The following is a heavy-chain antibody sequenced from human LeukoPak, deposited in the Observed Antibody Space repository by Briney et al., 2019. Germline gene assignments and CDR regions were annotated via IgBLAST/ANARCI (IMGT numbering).Heavy chain of an antibody. V-gene: IGHV3-30-3*01. J-gene: IGHJ6*02. CDR1: GFTFSSYA. CDR2: ISYDGSNK. D-gene: IGHD2-2*01. Sequence: GGSLRLSCAASGFTFSSYAMHWVRQAPGKGLEWVAVISYDGSNKYYADSVKGRFTISRDNSKNTLYLQMNSLRAEDTAVYYCAKAKGYCSSTSCSNYYYYGMDVWGQGTTVTVSS. CDR3: AKAKGYCSSTSCSNYYYYGMDV.